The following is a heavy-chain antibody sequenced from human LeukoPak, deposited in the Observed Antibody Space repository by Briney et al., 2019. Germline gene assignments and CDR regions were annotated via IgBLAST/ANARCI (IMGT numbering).Heavy chain of an antibody. CDR3: ARDLAAAGTDWLDP. Sequence: SETLSLTCTVSGGSISSYYWSWLRQPAGKGLEWIGRIYTSGSTNYNPSLKSRVTMSVDTSKNQFSLKLSSVTAADTAVYYCARDLAAAGTDWLDPWGQGTLVTVSS. CDR2: IYTSGST. J-gene: IGHJ5*02. D-gene: IGHD6-13*01. V-gene: IGHV4-4*07. CDR1: GGSISSYY.